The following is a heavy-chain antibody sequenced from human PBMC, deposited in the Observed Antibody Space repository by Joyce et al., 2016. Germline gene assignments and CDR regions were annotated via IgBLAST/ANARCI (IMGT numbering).Heavy chain of an antibody. CDR2: ITPNSGDT. J-gene: IGHJ4*02. Sequence: QVQLVQSGAEVKQPGASVKVSCKASGYTFTGYYIHWVRQAPGQGLEWMGWITPNSGDTNYAKKFQGRVSMTRDMSISTAYMELSGLMSDDTAVYYCARDSPLTYWGQGTLLAVSS. CDR3: ARDSPLTY. CDR1: GYTFTGYY. V-gene: IGHV1-2*02.